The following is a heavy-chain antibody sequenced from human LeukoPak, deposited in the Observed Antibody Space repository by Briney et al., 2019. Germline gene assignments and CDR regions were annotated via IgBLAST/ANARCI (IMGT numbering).Heavy chain of an antibody. D-gene: IGHD3-16*01. CDR3: VRDFGL. J-gene: IGHJ4*02. CDR1: GFSFSTYA. V-gene: IGHV3-48*02. CDR2: ISRTSRTL. Sequence: GGSLRLSCAASGFSFSTYAMNWVRQAPGKGPEWISHISRTSRTLYYADSVKGRFTISRDNAKNSLYLQMNSLRDEDTAVYYCVRDFGLWGQGTLVTVYS.